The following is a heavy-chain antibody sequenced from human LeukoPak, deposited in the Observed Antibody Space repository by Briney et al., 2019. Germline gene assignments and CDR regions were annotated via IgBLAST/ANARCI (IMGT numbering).Heavy chain of an antibody. CDR3: AKRLAHDY. CDR2: ISGSGGST. D-gene: IGHD1/OR15-1a*01. V-gene: IGHV3-23*01. CDR1: GFTFTTYY. Sequence: GGSLRLSCAASGFTFTTYYMTWIRQPPRKGLGWVSAISGSGGSTYYADSVKGRFTVSRDNSKNTLYLQMNSLRGEVTAVEYCAKRLAHDYWGQGTLVTVSS. J-gene: IGHJ4*02.